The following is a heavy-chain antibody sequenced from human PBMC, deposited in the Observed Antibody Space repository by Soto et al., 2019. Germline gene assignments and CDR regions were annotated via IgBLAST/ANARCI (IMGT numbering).Heavy chain of an antibody. D-gene: IGHD3-3*01. J-gene: IGHJ3*02. CDR3: ARDRAAVFGVVGDAFDI. Sequence: QVQLVQSGAEVKKPGASVKVSCKASGYTFTSYGISWVRQAPGQGLEWMGWISAYSGNTKYRQKFQGRVTMTTDTSTSAAYMELRSLRADDTAVYYCARDRAAVFGVVGDAFDIWGQGTMVTVSP. CDR2: ISAYSGNT. V-gene: IGHV1-18*01. CDR1: GYTFTSYG.